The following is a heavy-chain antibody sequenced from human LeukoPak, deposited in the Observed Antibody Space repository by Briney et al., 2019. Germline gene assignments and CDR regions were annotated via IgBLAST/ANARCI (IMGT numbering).Heavy chain of an antibody. V-gene: IGHV1-18*01. CDR2: ISTWDGDT. J-gene: IGHJ4*02. D-gene: IGHD2-21*01. CDR1: GYTFTSYG. Sequence: GASVKVSCKASGYTFTSYGVSWVRQAPGQGLEWMGWISTWDGDTNYAQNFQGRVTLTTDTSTTTAYMELSRLRSDDTAVYYCARVGEGYYFDYWGQGTLVTVSS. CDR3: ARVGEGYYFDY.